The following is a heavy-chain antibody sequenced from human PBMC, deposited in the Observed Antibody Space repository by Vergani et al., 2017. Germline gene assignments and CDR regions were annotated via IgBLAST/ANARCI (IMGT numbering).Heavy chain of an antibody. J-gene: IGHJ6*02. CDR3: AKDLRSIVGPNYDYVWGSYRYWTKRRDYYYGMDV. CDR2: ISGSGGST. D-gene: IGHD3-16*02. CDR1: GFTFSSYA. Sequence: EVQLLESGGGLVQPGGSLRLSCAASGFTFSSYAMSWVRQAPGKGLEWVSAISGSGGSTYYADSVKGRVTISRDNSKNTLYLQMNSLRAEDTAVYYCAKDLRSIVGPNYDYVWGSYRYWTKRRDYYYGMDVWGQGTTVTVSS. V-gene: IGHV3-23*01.